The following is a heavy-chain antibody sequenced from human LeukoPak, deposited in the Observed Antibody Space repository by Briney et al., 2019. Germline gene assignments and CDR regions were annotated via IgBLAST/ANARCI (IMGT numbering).Heavy chain of an antibody. J-gene: IGHJ4*02. CDR2: IWYDGSNK. CDR3: AKVIAGSWLVDY. Sequence: GRSLRLSCAASGFTFSSFGMHWVRQAPGKGLEWVAVIWYDGSNKYYADSVKGRFTISRDNSKNTLYLQMNSLRAGDTAVYYCAKVIAGSWLVDYWGQGTLVTVSS. D-gene: IGHD2-21*01. CDR1: GFTFSSFG. V-gene: IGHV3-33*06.